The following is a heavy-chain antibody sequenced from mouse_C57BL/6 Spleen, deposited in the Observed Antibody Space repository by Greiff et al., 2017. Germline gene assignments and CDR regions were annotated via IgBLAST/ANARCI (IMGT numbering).Heavy chain of an antibody. CDR3: ARCLYYPSYAMGY. D-gene: IGHD2-1*01. CDR1: GYTFTSYW. Sequence: QVQLQQPGAELVRPGSSVKLSCKASGYTFTSYWMHWVKQRPIQGLEWIGNIDPSDSETHYNQKFKDKATLTVDKSSSTAYMQLSSLTSEDSAVYYVARCLYYPSYAMGYWGQGTSVTVSS. CDR2: IDPSDSET. J-gene: IGHJ4*01. V-gene: IGHV1-52*01.